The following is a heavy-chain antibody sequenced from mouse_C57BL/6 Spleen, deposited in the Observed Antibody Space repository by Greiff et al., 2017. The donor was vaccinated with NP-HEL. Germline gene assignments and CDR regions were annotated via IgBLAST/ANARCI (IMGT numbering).Heavy chain of an antibody. CDR3: ARDRTVVAPFAY. CDR1: GFTFSSYA. J-gene: IGHJ3*01. V-gene: IGHV5-4*01. CDR2: ISDGGSYT. Sequence: EVQVVESGGGLVKPGGSLKLSCAASGFTFSSYAMSWVRQTPEKRLEWVATISDGGSYTYYPDNVKGRFTISRDNAKNNLYLQMSHLKSEDTAMYYCARDRTVVAPFAYWGQGTLVTVSA. D-gene: IGHD1-1*01.